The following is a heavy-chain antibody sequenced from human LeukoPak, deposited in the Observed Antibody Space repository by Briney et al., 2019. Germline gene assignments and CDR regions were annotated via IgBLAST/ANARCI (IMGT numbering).Heavy chain of an antibody. CDR1: GFTFSSYG. V-gene: IGHV3-30*18. CDR3: AKCGAASRTTCQESAFDM. Sequence: GRSLRLSCAASGFTFSSYGMHWVRQAPGKGLEWVAVISYNGNDKKYADPVKGRFTISRDNSKNTLYLQMNSLRAEDTAVYYCAKCGAASRTTCQESAFDMWGQGTMVTVSS. J-gene: IGHJ3*02. CDR2: ISYNGNDK. D-gene: IGHD1-14*01.